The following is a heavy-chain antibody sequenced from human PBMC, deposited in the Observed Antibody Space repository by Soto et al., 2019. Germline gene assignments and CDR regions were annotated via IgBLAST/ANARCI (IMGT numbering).Heavy chain of an antibody. CDR2: IYYSGST. CDR1: GGSISSYY. J-gene: IGHJ6*03. D-gene: IGHD4-17*01. CDR3: ARVPGYGDYVPYYYYYMDV. Sequence: QVQLQESGPGLVKPSETLSLTCTVSGGSISSYYWSWIRQPPGKGLEWIGYIYYSGSTNYNPSLKSRVTISVDTSKNQFSLKLSSVTAADTAVYYCARVPGYGDYVPYYYYYMDVWGKGTTVTVSS. V-gene: IGHV4-59*01.